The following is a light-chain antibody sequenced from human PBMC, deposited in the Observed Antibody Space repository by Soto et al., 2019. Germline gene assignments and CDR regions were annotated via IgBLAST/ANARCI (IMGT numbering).Light chain of an antibody. V-gene: IGKV1-5*03. J-gene: IGKJ1*01. CDR3: QPYRSHST. CDR1: QSTSSY. CDR2: QAS. Sequence: DIQMTQSPSTLSASVGDRVTITCRASQSTSSYLAWYQQKPGKAPKLLIYQASSLENGVPSRFSGSGSGTEFSLPISRQRPHDFATYMSQPYRSHSTFGQGTRVEIK.